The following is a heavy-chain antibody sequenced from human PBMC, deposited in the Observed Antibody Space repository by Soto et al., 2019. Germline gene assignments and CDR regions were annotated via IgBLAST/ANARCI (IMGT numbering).Heavy chain of an antibody. Sequence: GESLKISCQCSGYSFTSYWIVWVRQMPGKGLEWMGIIYPGDSDTRYSPSFQGQVTISADKSISTAYLQWSSLKASDTAMYYCARHKYDGSGSYYSNYYYYYGMDVWGQGTTVTVSS. J-gene: IGHJ6*02. D-gene: IGHD3-10*01. CDR3: ARHKYDGSGSYYSNYYYYYGMDV. CDR1: GYSFTSYW. V-gene: IGHV5-51*01. CDR2: IYPGDSDT.